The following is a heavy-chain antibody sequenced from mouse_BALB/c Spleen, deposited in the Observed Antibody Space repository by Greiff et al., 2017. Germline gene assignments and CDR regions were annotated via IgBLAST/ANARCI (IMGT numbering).Heavy chain of an antibody. CDR3: ARRGELGRYYAMDY. Sequence: DLVKPGASVKLSCKASGYTFTSYWINWIKQRPGQGLEWIGRIAPGSGSTYYNEMFKGKATLTVDTSSSTAYIQLSSLSSEDSAVYFCARRGELGRYYAMDYWGQGTSVTVSS. V-gene: IGHV1S41*01. J-gene: IGHJ4*01. CDR2: IAPGSGST. D-gene: IGHD4-1*01. CDR1: GYTFTSYW.